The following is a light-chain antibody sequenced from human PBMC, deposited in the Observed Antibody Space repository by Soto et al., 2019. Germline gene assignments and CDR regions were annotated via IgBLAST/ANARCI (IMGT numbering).Light chain of an antibody. CDR3: SSYTNGNTVVV. Sequence: QSALAQPASVSGSPGQSITISCTGSSSDVGTYNYVSWYQQHPGKAPKLMLFEVINRPSGISNRFSGSKSGNTASLTISGLQSEDEAVYYCSSYTNGNTVVVFRGGTKLTVL. CDR2: EVI. CDR1: SSDVGTYNY. J-gene: IGLJ2*01. V-gene: IGLV2-14*01.